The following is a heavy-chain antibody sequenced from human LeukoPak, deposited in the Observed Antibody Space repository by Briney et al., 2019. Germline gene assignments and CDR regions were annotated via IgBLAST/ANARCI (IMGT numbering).Heavy chain of an antibody. J-gene: IGHJ4*02. D-gene: IGHD5-18*01. Sequence: GGSLRLSCSASGFTFTLCDMHWVRQAPGKGLEYVSAISYNGDSTYYADSVKGRFTISRDNSKNTLSLQMSSLRVEDTAVYYCAPLIRYSYKYLGRGTLVTVSS. V-gene: IGHV3-64D*06. CDR3: APLIRYSYKY. CDR2: ISYNGDST. CDR1: GFTFTLCD.